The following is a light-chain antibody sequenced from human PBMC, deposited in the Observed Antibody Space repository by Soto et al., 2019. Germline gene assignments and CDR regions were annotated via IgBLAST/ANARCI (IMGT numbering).Light chain of an antibody. CDR1: QSIRTK. CDR3: QQYNDWPPLT. V-gene: IGKV3-15*01. CDR2: DAS. Sequence: EIMMTQSPATVSVSPGERATLSCRASQSIRTKVAWYQQKPGQALRLLIYDASTRATGLSSRFSGSGSGTEFTLTISSLQSEDVAIYYCQQYNDWPPLTFGGGTRLEI. J-gene: IGKJ4*01.